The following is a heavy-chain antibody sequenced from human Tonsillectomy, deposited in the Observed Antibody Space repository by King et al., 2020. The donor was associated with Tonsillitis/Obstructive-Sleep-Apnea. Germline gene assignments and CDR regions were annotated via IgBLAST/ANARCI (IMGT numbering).Heavy chain of an antibody. Sequence: LQLVQSGGGVVQPGRSLRLSCAASGFTFSSYAMHWVRQAPGKGLEWMALISYDGGNKYYADSVKGRFTISRDNSKNTLYLQMNSLRPEDTAVYSCARCIDDQYFFDYWGQXTLVTVSS. D-gene: IGHD1-1*01. CDR1: GFTFSSYA. CDR2: ISYDGGNK. CDR3: ARCIDDQYFFDY. V-gene: IGHV3-30*04. J-gene: IGHJ4*02.